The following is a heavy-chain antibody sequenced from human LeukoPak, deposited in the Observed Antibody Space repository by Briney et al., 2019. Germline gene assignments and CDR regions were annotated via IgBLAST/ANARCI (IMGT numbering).Heavy chain of an antibody. Sequence: ASVKVSCKASGYTFRDHYMHWVRQVPGHGPEWMGRINLYHGVTNYAQKFQGRVTMTHDGASNAYMDLSNLRPDDTAIYYCTIKILYSGVETPTDPEEFFQHWGQGTLITVSS. CDR3: TIKILYSGVETPTDPEEFFQH. V-gene: IGHV1-2*06. CDR1: GYTFRDHY. D-gene: IGHD5-24*01. J-gene: IGHJ1*01. CDR2: INLYHGVT.